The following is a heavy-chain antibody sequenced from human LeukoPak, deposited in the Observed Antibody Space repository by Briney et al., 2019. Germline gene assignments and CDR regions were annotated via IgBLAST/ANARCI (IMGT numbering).Heavy chain of an antibody. Sequence: GGSLRLSCAASGFTFSNYAVSWVRQAPGKGLEWVSAISGSGGSTYYPDSVKGRFTISRDKSKNTVYLQMNSLRAEDAAVYYCARRGDYRNFDYWGQGTLVTVSS. V-gene: IGHV3-23*01. D-gene: IGHD4-17*01. CDR3: ARRGDYRNFDY. CDR2: ISGSGGST. CDR1: GFTFSNYA. J-gene: IGHJ4*02.